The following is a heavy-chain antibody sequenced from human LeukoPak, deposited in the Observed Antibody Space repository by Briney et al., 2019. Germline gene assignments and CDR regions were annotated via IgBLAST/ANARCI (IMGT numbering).Heavy chain of an antibody. J-gene: IGHJ6*02. Sequence: GGSLRLSCAASGFSFSSYEMNWVRQAPGKGLEWVSYISSSGSTIYYADSVKGRFTMSRDNAKNSLYLQMNSLRAEDTAVYYCARSRTSDSSGYSYYYYGMDVWGQGTTVTVSS. CDR2: ISSSGSTI. V-gene: IGHV3-48*03. CDR1: GFSFSSYE. D-gene: IGHD3-22*01. CDR3: ARSRTSDSSGYSYYYYGMDV.